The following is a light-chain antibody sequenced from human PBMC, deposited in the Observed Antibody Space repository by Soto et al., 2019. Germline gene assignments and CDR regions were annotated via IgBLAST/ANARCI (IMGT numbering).Light chain of an antibody. CDR3: QPYGSSPFT. Sequence: EIVLTQSPGTLSLSPGERATLSCRASQSVSSSYLAWYQQESGQAPRLLIYGASSRATGIPDRFSGSGSGTDFTLTISRLEPEDFAVYYCQPYGSSPFTFGPGTKVDIK. V-gene: IGKV3-20*01. CDR2: GAS. J-gene: IGKJ3*01. CDR1: QSVSSSY.